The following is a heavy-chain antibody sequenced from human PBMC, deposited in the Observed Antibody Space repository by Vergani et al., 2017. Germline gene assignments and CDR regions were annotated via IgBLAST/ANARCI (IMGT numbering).Heavy chain of an antibody. V-gene: IGHV4-34*01. CDR3: ALWAVDTAMVTDAFDI. CDR1: GRSFSGYY. CDR2: INHSGST. Sequence: QVQLQQWGAGLLKPSETLSLTCAVYGRSFSGYYWSWIRQPPGKGLEWIGEINHSGSTNYNPSLKSRVTISVDTSKNQFSLKLSSVTAADTAVYYCALWAVDTAMVTDAFDIWGQGTMVTVSS. D-gene: IGHD5-18*01. J-gene: IGHJ3*02.